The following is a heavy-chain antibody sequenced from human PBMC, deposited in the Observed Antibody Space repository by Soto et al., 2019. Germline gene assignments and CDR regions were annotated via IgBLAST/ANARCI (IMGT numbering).Heavy chain of an antibody. CDR3: AIVRVTDSPLDH. CDR1: GFTFRSSG. V-gene: IGHV3-30*03. J-gene: IGHJ4*02. CDR2: LAYDGSQK. D-gene: IGHD2-21*02. Sequence: QVHLVESGGGVVQPGTSLTLTCTASGFTFRSSGMHWVRQAPGKGLEWLAFLAYDGSQKFYADSVKGRFSISRDNTKNTLYLHMSSLTAEDTAIYYCAIVRVTDSPLDHWGPGTLVIVSS.